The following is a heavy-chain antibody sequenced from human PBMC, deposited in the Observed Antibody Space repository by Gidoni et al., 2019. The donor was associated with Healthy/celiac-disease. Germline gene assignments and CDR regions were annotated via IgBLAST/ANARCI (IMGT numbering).Heavy chain of an antibody. D-gene: IGHD3-3*01. CDR2: INHSGST. Sequence: QVQLQQWGAGLLKPSETLSLTCAVYGGSFSGYYWSWIRQPPGKGLEWIGEINHSGSTNYNPSLKSRVTISVDTSKNQFSLKLSSVTAADTAVYYCARYTIFGVVIIPKRGYFDYWGQGTLVTVSS. CDR3: ARYTIFGVVIIPKRGYFDY. V-gene: IGHV4-34*01. CDR1: GGSFSGYY. J-gene: IGHJ4*02.